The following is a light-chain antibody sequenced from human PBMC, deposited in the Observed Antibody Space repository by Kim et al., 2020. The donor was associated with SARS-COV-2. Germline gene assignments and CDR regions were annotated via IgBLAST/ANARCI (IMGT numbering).Light chain of an antibody. V-gene: IGLV1-44*01. Sequence: QRVTISCSGSTSNIGTNTVNWYQQLPGTAPKLLMYSNDKRPSGVPDRFSGSKSGTSASLAISGLQSEDEADYYCAAWDDSLNAAYVFGTGTKFTVL. CDR1: TSNIGTNT. J-gene: IGLJ1*01. CDR2: SND. CDR3: AAWDDSLNAAYV.